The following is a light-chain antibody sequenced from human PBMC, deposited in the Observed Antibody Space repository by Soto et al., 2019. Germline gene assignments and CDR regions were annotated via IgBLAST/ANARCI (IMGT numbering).Light chain of an antibody. CDR3: MQATQFPQT. CDR1: QSLVHTDGNAY. J-gene: IGKJ1*01. Sequence: DIVMTQTPLSSPVTLGQPASISCTSSQSLVHTDGNAYLSWLQQRPGQPPRLLIYKTSNRFSGDRDRVSGSGTGTDFTLKTSRVEAEDGGGHYCMQATQFPQTLGQGTKGESK. CDR2: KTS. V-gene: IGKV2-24*01.